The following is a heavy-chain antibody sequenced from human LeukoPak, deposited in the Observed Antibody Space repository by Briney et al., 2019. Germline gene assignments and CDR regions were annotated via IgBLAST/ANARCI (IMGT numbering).Heavy chain of an antibody. V-gene: IGHV3-23*01. CDR3: ASQTYSGSDWYYFDY. J-gene: IGHJ4*02. D-gene: IGHD1-26*01. CDR2: ISGSSTT. CDR1: GFTFSGYA. Sequence: GGSLRLSCATSGFTFSGYAMTWVRQAPGTGLEWVSLISGSSTTYYADSVKGRFTVSRDNSKNTLYLQMKSLRAEDTAVYYCASQTYSGSDWYYFDYWGQGTLVTVSS.